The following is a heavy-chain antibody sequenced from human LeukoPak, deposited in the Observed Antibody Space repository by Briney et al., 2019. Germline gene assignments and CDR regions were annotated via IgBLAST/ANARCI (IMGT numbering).Heavy chain of an antibody. D-gene: IGHD3-22*01. J-gene: IGHJ4*02. CDR1: GFTFSSYS. V-gene: IGHV3-48*01. CDR3: ARSSYDDFDY. Sequence: PGGSLRLSCAASGFTFSSYSMNWVRQAPGRGLEWVSYISSSSSTIYYADSVKGRFTISRDNAKNSLYLQMNSLRAEDTAVYYCARSSYDDFDYWGQGTLVTVSS. CDR2: ISSSSSTI.